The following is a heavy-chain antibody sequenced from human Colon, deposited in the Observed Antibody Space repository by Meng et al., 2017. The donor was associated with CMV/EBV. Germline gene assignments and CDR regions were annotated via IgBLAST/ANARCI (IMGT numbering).Heavy chain of an antibody. CDR1: GYTFSSHG. D-gene: IGHD5-18*01. V-gene: IGHV1-18*01. CDR2: ISVYSGQT. CDR3: GRDHHVVVSGGYTACEY. J-gene: IGHJ4*02. Sequence: ASVKVSCKASGYTFSSHGISWLRQAPGQGLEWMGWISVYSGQTNYAQKFQDRVTMTTETSTSTAYMELRDLRSDDTAVYYCGRDHHVVVSGGYTACEYWGQGTLVTVSS.